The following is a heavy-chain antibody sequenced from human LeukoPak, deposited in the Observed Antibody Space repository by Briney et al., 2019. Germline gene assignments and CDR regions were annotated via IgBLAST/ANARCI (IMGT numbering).Heavy chain of an antibody. Sequence: GGSLGLSCAASGFTFSSYAMSWVRQAPGKGLEWVSAISGSGGSTYYADSVKGRFTISRDNSKNTLYLQMNSLRAEDTAVYYCAKDLGIAVAGPVDYWGQGTLVTVSS. J-gene: IGHJ4*02. V-gene: IGHV3-23*01. CDR2: ISGSGGST. CDR3: AKDLGIAVAGPVDY. CDR1: GFTFSSYA. D-gene: IGHD6-19*01.